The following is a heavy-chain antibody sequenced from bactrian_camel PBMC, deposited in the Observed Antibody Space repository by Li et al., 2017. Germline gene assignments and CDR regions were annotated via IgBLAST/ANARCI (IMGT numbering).Heavy chain of an antibody. J-gene: IGHJ4*01. D-gene: IGHD3*01. V-gene: IGHV3S1*01. Sequence: HVQLVESGGGSVQAGGSLRLSCAASGYTYSSVCMGWFRQASGKEREGVAAIYTGGGRPTYADSVKGRFTISRDNAKNTVFLQMNSLKTEDTARYYCAADGSHAYCSGSWCRILGEYNYWGQGTQVTVS. CDR2: IYTGGGRP. CDR1: GYTYSSVC. CDR3: AADGSHAYCSGSWCRILGEYNY.